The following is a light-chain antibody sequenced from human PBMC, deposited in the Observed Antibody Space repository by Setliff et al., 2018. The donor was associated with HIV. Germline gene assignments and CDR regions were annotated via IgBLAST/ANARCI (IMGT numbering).Light chain of an antibody. J-gene: IGLJ1*01. CDR1: SSHVGSRYNY. CDR3: CSYLSTNNYV. Sequence: QSALTQPASVSGSPGQSITISCTGTSSHVGSRYNYVSWYQQHPGKAPKLIIFDVTYRPSGVSDRFSGSKSGNMASLTISGLQAEDEADYYCCSYLSTNNYVFGSGTKVTVL. V-gene: IGLV2-14*03. CDR2: DVT.